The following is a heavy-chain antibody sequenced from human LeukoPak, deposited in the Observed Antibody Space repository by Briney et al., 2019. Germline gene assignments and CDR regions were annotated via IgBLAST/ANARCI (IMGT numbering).Heavy chain of an antibody. CDR1: GGSFSGYY. D-gene: IGHD6-13*01. CDR2: ISHSGST. CDR3: ARRRIAAAGGFDY. Sequence: SETLSLTCAVYGGSFSGYYWSWIRQPPGKGLEWIGEISHSGSTNYNPSLKSRVTISVDTSKNQFSLKLSSVTAADTAVYYCARRRIAAAGGFDYWGQGTLVTVSS. V-gene: IGHV4-34*01. J-gene: IGHJ4*02.